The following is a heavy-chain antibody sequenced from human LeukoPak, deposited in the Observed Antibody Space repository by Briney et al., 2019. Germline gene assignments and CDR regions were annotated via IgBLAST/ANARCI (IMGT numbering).Heavy chain of an antibody. J-gene: IGHJ4*02. V-gene: IGHV3-33*01. CDR2: IWYDGSNK. CDR3: ARERAAAGMGY. CDR1: GFTFSSYG. Sequence: GRSLRLSCAASGFTFSSYGMHWVRQAPGKGLEWVAVIWYDGSNKYYADSVKCRFTISRDNSKNTPYLQMNSLRAEDTAVYYCARERAAAGMGYWGQGTLVTVSS. D-gene: IGHD6-13*01.